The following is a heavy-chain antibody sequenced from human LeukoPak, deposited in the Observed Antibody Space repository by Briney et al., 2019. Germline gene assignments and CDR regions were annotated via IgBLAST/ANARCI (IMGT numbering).Heavy chain of an antibody. CDR3: ARDLMWGFDY. V-gene: IGHV3-30*02. J-gene: IGHJ4*02. Sequence: PGGSLRLSCAASGFTFRNHGMHWVRQTPGVGLEWVAIIGNDGRDQHYSESVKGRFTISRDNSKNTLFLQLNSLRPEDTALYLCARDLMWGFDYWGQGTLVTVSS. CDR1: GFTFRNHG. CDR2: IGNDGRDQ. D-gene: IGHD7-27*01.